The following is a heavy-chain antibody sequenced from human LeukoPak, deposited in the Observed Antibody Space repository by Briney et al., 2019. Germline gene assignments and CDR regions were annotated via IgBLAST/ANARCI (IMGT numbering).Heavy chain of an antibody. CDR2: VVGHTGHT. J-gene: IGHJ4*02. D-gene: IGHD1-20*01. CDR3: VTVGRLHYVLED. V-gene: IGHV1-18*01. CDR1: GHTFPKNG. Sequence: ASVKVSCKTSGHTFPKNGISWVRQAPGQGLEWMGWVVGHTGHTKYTQKFQGRVIMTTDTSTATSYMESRSLKYDDTAIYYCVTVGRLHYVLEDWGQGTLVTVSS.